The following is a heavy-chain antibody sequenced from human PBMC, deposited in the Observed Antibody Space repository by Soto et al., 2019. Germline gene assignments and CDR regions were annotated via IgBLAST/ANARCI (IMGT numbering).Heavy chain of an antibody. Sequence: QVQLQQWGAGLLKPSETLSLTCAVYGGSFSGYYWSWIRQPPGKGLEWIGEINHSGSTNYNPSLKSRVTISVGTCKTQVLLKLSSVTAADPAVYYCARGPCMGWFDPWGQGSLVTVSS. CDR3: ARGPCMGWFDP. J-gene: IGHJ5*02. V-gene: IGHV4-34*01. CDR1: GGSFSGYY. D-gene: IGHD2-8*01. CDR2: INHSGST.